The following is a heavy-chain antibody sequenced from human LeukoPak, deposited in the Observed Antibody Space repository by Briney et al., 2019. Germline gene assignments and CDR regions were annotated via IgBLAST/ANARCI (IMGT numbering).Heavy chain of an antibody. D-gene: IGHD6-13*01. CDR1: GGSFSGYY. V-gene: IGHV4-34*01. Sequence: SETLSLTCAVYGGSFSGYYWSWIRQPPGKGLEWIGEINHSGSTNYNPSLKSRVTISVDTSKNQFPLKPSSVTAADTAVYYCARGYSSSFYFDYWGQGTLVTVSS. J-gene: IGHJ4*02. CDR2: INHSGST. CDR3: ARGYSSSFYFDY.